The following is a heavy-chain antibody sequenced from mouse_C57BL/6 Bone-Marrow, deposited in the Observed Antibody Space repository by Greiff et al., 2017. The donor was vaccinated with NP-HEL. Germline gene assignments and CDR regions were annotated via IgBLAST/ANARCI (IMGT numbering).Heavy chain of an antibody. CDR1: GFNIKDDY. J-gene: IGHJ4*01. CDR3: TTGPNWDYARDY. Sequence: VQLQQSGAELVRPGASVKLSCTASGFNIKDDYMHWVKQRPEQGLEWIGWIDPENGDTEYASKFQGKATITADTSSNTAYLQLSSLTSEDTAVYYCTTGPNWDYARDYWGQGTSVTVYS. CDR2: IDPENGDT. V-gene: IGHV14-4*01. D-gene: IGHD4-1*01.